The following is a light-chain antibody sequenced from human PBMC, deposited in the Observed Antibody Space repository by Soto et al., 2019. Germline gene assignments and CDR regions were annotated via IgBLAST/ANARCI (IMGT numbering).Light chain of an antibody. V-gene: IGKV1D-16*01. Sequence: DVQMTQSPSSLSASVGDRATITCRASQDINSWLAWYQQKPGKAPKSLIYVASSLQTGVPLRFSGSGSGTVFTLPISSLQPEDSATYYCQQYNIYPLTFGGGTKVEIK. CDR1: QDINSW. CDR3: QQYNIYPLT. CDR2: VAS. J-gene: IGKJ4*01.